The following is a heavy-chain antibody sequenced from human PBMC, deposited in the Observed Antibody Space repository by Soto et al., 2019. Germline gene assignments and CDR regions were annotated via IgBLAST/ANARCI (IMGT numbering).Heavy chain of an antibody. V-gene: IGHV4-34*01. J-gene: IGHJ3*02. CDR2: INHSGST. CDR3: AREQILSSSDAFDI. Sequence: SETLSLTCAVYGGSFSGYYWSWIRQPPGKGLEWIGEINHSGSTNYNPSLKSRVTISVDTSKNQFSLKLSSVTAADTAVYYCAREQILSSSDAFDIWGQGTMVT. D-gene: IGHD6-6*01. CDR1: GGSFSGYY.